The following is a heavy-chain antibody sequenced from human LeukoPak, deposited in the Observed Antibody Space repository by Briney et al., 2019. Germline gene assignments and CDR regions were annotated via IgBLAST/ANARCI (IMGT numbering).Heavy chain of an antibody. CDR1: CGSISSSSYY. D-gene: IGHD3-22*01. Sequence: SETLSLTCTVSCGSISSSSYYWGWIRHPPGKGLEWIVSIYYSGSTYYNPSLKSRLTISVDTSKNQFSVQLRSVTAADAAVYFCARDRSYYYDSGTAYWGQGILVTVSS. J-gene: IGHJ4*02. CDR3: ARDRSYYYDSGTAY. CDR2: IYYSGST. V-gene: IGHV4-39*07.